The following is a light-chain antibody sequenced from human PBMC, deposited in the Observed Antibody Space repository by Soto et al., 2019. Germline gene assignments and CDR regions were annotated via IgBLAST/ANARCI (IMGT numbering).Light chain of an antibody. V-gene: IGKV1-5*03. CDR3: QQYDSYSWT. Sequence: DIQMTQSPSILSASVADRVTITCRASQNIGRWLAWYQQKPGKAPKLLIYTASSLESGVPSRFSGSGSGTEFTLTISSLQPDDFATYYCQQYDSYSWTFGQGTKVEIK. CDR1: QNIGRW. CDR2: TAS. J-gene: IGKJ1*01.